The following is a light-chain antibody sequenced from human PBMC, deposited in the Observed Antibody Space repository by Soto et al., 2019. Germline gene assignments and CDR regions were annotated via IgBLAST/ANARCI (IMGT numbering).Light chain of an antibody. CDR1: QSIGDS. Sequence: EIQMNHSPNTLFAYVVDIVPINCRASQSIGDSLAWYQQKPGKAPYLLISDVSSLERGVPSRFSGSGSGTEFTLTISSMQPDDFATFYCQQYNGYSRTFGQGTKVDIK. J-gene: IGKJ1*01. CDR2: DVS. CDR3: QQYNGYSRT. V-gene: IGKV1-5*01.